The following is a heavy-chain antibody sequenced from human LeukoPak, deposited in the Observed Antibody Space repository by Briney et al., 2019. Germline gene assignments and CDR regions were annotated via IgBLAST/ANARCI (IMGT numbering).Heavy chain of an antibody. V-gene: IGHV3-23*01. CDR2: ISSGGGTT. D-gene: IGHD3-10*01. J-gene: IGHJ4*02. CDR3: AKDRSGSGYFDY. Sequence: GGSLRLSCAASGFTFSSHAMSWVRQAPGKGLEWASRISSGGGTTDYTDSVKGRFTISRDTSKNTLYLQMNSLRAEDTAVYYCAKDRSGSGYFDYWGQGTLVTVSS. CDR1: GFTFSSHA.